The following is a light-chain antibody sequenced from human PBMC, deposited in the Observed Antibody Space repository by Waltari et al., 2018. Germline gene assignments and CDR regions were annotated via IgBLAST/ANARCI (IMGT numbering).Light chain of an antibody. CDR2: AVS. Sequence: DIQMTQSPSSLSASVGDRVTITCRASQSISSYLSWYQQKPGKAPNLLMYAVSSLQSGVPSRFSGSGSGTDFTLTISSLQPEDFAIYYCQQSYSTPQTFGRGTKVEIK. CDR3: QQSYSTPQT. V-gene: IGKV1-39*01. CDR1: QSISSY. J-gene: IGKJ1*01.